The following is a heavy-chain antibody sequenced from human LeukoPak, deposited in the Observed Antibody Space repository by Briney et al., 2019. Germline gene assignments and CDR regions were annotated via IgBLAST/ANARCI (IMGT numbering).Heavy chain of an antibody. CDR2: IYYSGST. CDR1: GGSVSSGSYY. D-gene: IGHD6-13*01. J-gene: IGHJ4*02. CDR3: AREAGIAAAGTGVGTFDY. Sequence: PSETLSLTCTVSGGSVSSGSYYWSWIRQPPGKGLEWIGYIYYSGSTNYNPSIKSRVTISVDTSKNQFSLKLSSVTAADTAVYYCAREAGIAAAGTGVGTFDYWGQGTLVTVSS. V-gene: IGHV4-61*01.